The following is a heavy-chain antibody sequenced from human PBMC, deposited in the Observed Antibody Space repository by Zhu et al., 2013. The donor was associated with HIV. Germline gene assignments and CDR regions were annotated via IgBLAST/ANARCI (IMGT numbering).Heavy chain of an antibody. V-gene: IGHV1-2*02. CDR2: INPNSGGT. D-gene: IGHD3-16*01. CDR3: ATTPGFHYESHGPLDY. Sequence: QAQLVQSGDEVKKPGASVKVSCKASGYIFTSYGISWVRQAPGQGLEWMGGINPNSGGTNYAQKFQGRVTMTRDTSISTAYMELSSLRSEDTAVYYCATTPGFHYESHGPLDYWGQGTLVTVSS. CDR1: GYIFTSYG. J-gene: IGHJ4*02.